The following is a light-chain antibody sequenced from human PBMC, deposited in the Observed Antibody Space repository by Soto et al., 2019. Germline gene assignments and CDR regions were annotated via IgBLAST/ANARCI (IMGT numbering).Light chain of an antibody. Sequence: SYELTQPPSVSVAPGKTARITCGGNNIGSESVHWYQRKPGQAPVLVIYYVGDRPSGIPERFSGSSSGNTATLTISRVEAGDEADYYCQVWDSSSDQPIFGGGTKLTVL. CDR1: NIGSES. CDR2: YVG. V-gene: IGLV3-21*04. CDR3: QVWDSSSDQPI. J-gene: IGLJ2*01.